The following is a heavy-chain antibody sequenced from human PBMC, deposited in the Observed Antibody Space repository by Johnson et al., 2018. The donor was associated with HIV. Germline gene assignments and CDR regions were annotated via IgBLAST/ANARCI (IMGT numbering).Heavy chain of an antibody. CDR2: ISSSGSSI. CDR3: ARDPGPQWEREATDAFDI. Sequence: QEKFVESGGGLVKPGGSLRLSCAASGFTFSDYYMSWIRQAPGKGLEWVSYISSSGSSICYADSVKGLFTISRDNAKNTLYMKMNSLRVEGTAVYYCARDPGPQWEREATDAFDIWGQGTMVTVSS. J-gene: IGHJ3*02. D-gene: IGHD1-26*01. V-gene: IGHV3-11*04. CDR1: GFTFSDYY.